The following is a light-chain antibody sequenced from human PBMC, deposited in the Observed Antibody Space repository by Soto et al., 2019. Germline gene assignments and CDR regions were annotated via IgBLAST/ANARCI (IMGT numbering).Light chain of an antibody. V-gene: IGKV1-9*01. CDR1: HDISTF. Sequence: DIQLTQSPSLLSASIGDRVTITCRASHDISTFLAWYQPKPGKAPKLLIYEASTLQSGVPSRFSGSGSGTEFTLTISGLLPEDFAAYHCQQLYTLPFTCGQGTRLEIK. CDR2: EAS. J-gene: IGKJ5*01. CDR3: QQLYTLPFT.